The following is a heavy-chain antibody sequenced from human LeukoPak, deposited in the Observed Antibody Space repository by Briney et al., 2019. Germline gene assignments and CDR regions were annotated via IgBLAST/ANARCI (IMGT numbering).Heavy chain of an antibody. Sequence: PSETLSLTCSVPGGSISNYYWTWIRQPAGKGLECIGRINTSGSTDYNPSLKSRVTMSVDTSKNQFSLTLNSVTAADTAVYFCATTSGWYFVGWGQGTLVTVSS. CDR2: INTSGST. J-gene: IGHJ4*02. V-gene: IGHV4-4*07. D-gene: IGHD6-19*01. CDR1: GGSISNYY. CDR3: ATTSGWYFVG.